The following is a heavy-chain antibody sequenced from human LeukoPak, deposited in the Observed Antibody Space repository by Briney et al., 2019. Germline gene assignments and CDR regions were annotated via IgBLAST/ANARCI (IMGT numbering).Heavy chain of an antibody. J-gene: IGHJ6*03. Sequence: GRSLRLSCAASGFTFSSYAMHWVRQAPGKWLEWVAVISYDGSNKYYADSVKGRFTISRDNSKNTLYLQMNSLRAEDTAVYYCARDGRVYYYYYMDVWGKGTTVTVSS. V-gene: IGHV3-30*04. CDR1: GFTFSSYA. CDR2: ISYDGSNK. D-gene: IGHD3-3*01. CDR3: ARDGRVYYYYYMDV.